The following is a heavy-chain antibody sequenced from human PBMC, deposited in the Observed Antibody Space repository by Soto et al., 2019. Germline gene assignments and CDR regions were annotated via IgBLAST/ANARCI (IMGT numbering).Heavy chain of an antibody. D-gene: IGHD1-7*01. V-gene: IGHV3-21*01. Sequence: GGSLRLSCAASGFTFSSYSMNWVRQAPGKGLEWVSSISSSSSYIYYADSVKGRFTISRDNAKNSLYLQMNSLRAEDTAVYYCARELLELYRGRAYYMDVWGKGTTVTVSS. CDR1: GFTFSSYS. CDR2: ISSSSSYI. CDR3: ARELLELYRGRAYYMDV. J-gene: IGHJ6*03.